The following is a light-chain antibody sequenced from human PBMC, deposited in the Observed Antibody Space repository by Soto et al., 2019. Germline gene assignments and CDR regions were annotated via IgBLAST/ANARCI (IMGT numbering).Light chain of an antibody. CDR3: QQYGSSHT. Sequence: EIVLTQSPGTLSLSPGERATLSCRASQSVSSSSLAWYQHKPGQAPRLLIYGASTRATGIPDRFSGSGSGTDFTLTISRLEPEDFAVYYCQQYGSSHTFGQGTKLQIK. CDR1: QSVSSSS. J-gene: IGKJ2*01. V-gene: IGKV3-20*01. CDR2: GAS.